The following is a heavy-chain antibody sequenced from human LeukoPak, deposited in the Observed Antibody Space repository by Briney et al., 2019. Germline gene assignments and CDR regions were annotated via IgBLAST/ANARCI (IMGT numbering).Heavy chain of an antibody. CDR2: MYYSGST. V-gene: IGHV4-59*08. D-gene: IGHD4-23*01. CDR3: ARRSISGNSWDYFDY. J-gene: IGHJ4*02. CDR1: GASISSYY. Sequence: KSSETLSLTCTVSGASISSYYWSWIRQPPGKGLEWIAFMYYSGSTNYNPSLKSRVTISVDTSKKQFSLKLSSVTAADTAVYYCARRSISGNSWDYFDYWGQGTLVTVSS.